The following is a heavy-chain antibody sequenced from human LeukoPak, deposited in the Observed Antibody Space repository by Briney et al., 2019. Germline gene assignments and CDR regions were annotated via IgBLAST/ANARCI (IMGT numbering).Heavy chain of an antibody. CDR1: GFSFSRYY. D-gene: IGHD1-26*01. CDR3: TRAVGLGPGAHFDQ. J-gene: IGHJ4*02. V-gene: IGHV3-11*01. Sequence: GGSRRPSCAASGFSFSRYYMSWVRKTPGKALEWISYIPTSGISVQYADSVRGRFTASRDDAKNSLHLQMDSLRVEDTAVYYCTRAVGLGPGAHFDQWGQGALVIVSS. CDR2: IPTSGISV.